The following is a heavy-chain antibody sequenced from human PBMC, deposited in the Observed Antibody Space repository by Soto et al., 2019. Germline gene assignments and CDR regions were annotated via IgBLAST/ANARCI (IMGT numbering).Heavy chain of an antibody. J-gene: IGHJ4*02. CDR2: ISYDGSNK. CDR3: ARDRGCTSSGRQGGGESPYYDILTGYQLKY. CDR1: GFTFSSYA. V-gene: IGHV3-30-3*01. Sequence: QVQLVESGGGVVQPGRSLRLSCAASGFTFSSYAMHWVRQAPGKGLEWVAVISYDGSNKYYADSVKGRFTISRDNSKKTLYLQMKSLGDGETGMYYCARDRGCTSSGRQGGGESPYYDILTGYQLKYWGQGTLVTVSS. D-gene: IGHD3-9*01.